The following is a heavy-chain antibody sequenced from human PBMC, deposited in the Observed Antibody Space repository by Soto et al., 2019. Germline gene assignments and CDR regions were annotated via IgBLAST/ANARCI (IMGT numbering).Heavy chain of an antibody. Sequence: SETLSITCTVSGDSVTSGTYYWNWIRQPPGKGLEWIGYIYHSGRTHYNPSLKSRVTISIDTFKNHFSLELNSVTAADTAVYYCARDDLTRTALDIWGQGTMVTVSS. CDR3: ARDDLTRTALDI. CDR2: IYHSGRT. CDR1: GDSVTSGTYY. J-gene: IGHJ3*02. V-gene: IGHV4-61*01.